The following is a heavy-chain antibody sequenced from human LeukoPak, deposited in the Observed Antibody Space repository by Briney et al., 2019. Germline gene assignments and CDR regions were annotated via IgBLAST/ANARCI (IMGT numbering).Heavy chain of an antibody. D-gene: IGHD3-22*01. CDR1: GFTFSSYG. J-gene: IGHJ4*02. Sequence: PGGSLRLSCAASGFTFSSYGMHWVRQAPGKGLEWVAFIRYDGSNKYYADSVKGRFTISRDNSKNTLYLQMNSLRAEDTAVYYCAKDQGVSSGLDDYWGQGTLVTVSS. CDR2: IRYDGSNK. CDR3: AKDQGVSSGLDDY. V-gene: IGHV3-30*02.